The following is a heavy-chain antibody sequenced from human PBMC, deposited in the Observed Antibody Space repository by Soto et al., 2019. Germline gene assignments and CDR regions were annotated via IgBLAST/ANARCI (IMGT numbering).Heavy chain of an antibody. J-gene: IGHJ6*02. D-gene: IGHD3-22*01. CDR3: ARDQSFDRSYYYGIDF. V-gene: IGHV1-18*01. Sequence: QVQLVQSGAEVKKPGASVKVSCKSSGYPFTHYGITWVRQAPGQGLEWMGWISPFNGNTNYGQTFQGRVTLTTDTSTSTVYMELRSLRSYDTAVYYCARDQSFDRSYYYGIDFWGQGTTVTVSS. CDR1: GYPFTHYG. CDR2: ISPFNGNT.